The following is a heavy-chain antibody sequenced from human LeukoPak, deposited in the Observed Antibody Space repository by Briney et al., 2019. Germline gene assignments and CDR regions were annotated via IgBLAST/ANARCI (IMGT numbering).Heavy chain of an antibody. CDR1: GGSFSGYY. V-gene: IGHV4-34*01. Sequence: SETLSLTCAVYGGSFSGYYWSWIRQRPGKGLEWIGEINHSGSTNYNPSLKSRVTISVDTSKNQFSLKLSSVTAADMAVYYCARDYCSGGSCYSSEAFDIWGQGTMVTVSS. CDR2: INHSGST. D-gene: IGHD2-15*01. J-gene: IGHJ3*02. CDR3: ARDYCSGGSCYSSEAFDI.